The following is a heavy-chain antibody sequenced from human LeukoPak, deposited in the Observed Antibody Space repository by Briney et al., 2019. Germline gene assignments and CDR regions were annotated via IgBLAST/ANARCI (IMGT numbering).Heavy chain of an antibody. Sequence: GGSLRLSCAASGFTFSSYSMNWVRQAPGEGLEWVSSISSSMSYIYYADSVRGRFTISRDNAKNSLYLQMNSLRAEDTGLYYCARESTDSQIWGQGTIVTVSS. CDR2: ISSSMSYI. CDR3: ARESTDSQI. D-gene: IGHD2-21*02. V-gene: IGHV3-21*01. J-gene: IGHJ3*02. CDR1: GFTFSSYS.